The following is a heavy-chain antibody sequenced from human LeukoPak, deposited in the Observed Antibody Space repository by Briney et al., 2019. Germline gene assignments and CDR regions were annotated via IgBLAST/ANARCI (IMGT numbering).Heavy chain of an antibody. CDR2: IYYSGST. Sequence: SETLSLTCTVSGGSISSSSYYWGWIRQPPGKGLEWIGSIYYSGSTYYNPSLKSRVTISVDTSKNQFSLKLSSVTAADTAVYYCARRPASYGDYVYYYYMDVWGKGTTVTIS. CDR3: ARRPASYGDYVYYYYMDV. D-gene: IGHD4-17*01. CDR1: GGSISSSSYY. J-gene: IGHJ6*03. V-gene: IGHV4-39*07.